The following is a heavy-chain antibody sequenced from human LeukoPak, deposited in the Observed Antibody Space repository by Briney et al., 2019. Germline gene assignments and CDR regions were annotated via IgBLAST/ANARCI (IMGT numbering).Heavy chain of an antibody. CDR3: ARLVSWNYFDY. D-gene: IGHD4-23*01. CDR1: GASISSYY. J-gene: IGHJ4*02. V-gene: IGHV4-59*01. CDR2: MYYSGSA. Sequence: SETLSLTCTVSGASISSYYWSWIRQPPGQGLEWIGYMYYSGSANYNPSLKGRVTISVDTSKNQFSLKLSSVTAADTAVYYCARLVSWNYFDYWGQGTLATVSS.